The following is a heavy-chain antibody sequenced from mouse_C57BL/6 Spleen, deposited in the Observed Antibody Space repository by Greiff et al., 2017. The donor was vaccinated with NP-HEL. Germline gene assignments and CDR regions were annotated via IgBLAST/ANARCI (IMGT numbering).Heavy chain of an antibody. V-gene: IGHV5-17*01. CDR3: ASGYYPRDY. J-gene: IGHJ2*01. CDR1: GFTFSDYG. D-gene: IGHD1-1*01. Sequence: DVKLVESGGGLVKPGGSLKLSCAASGFTFSDYGMHWVRQAPEKGLEWVAYISSGSSTIYYADTVKGRFTISRDNAKNTLFLQMTSLRSEDTAMYYCASGYYPRDYWGQGTTLTVSS. CDR2: ISSGSSTI.